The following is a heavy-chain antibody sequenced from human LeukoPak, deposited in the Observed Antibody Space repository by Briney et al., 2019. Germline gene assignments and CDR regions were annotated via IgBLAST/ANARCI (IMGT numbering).Heavy chain of an antibody. V-gene: IGHV4-39*01. D-gene: IGHD2-2*01. J-gene: IGHJ5*02. CDR3: ARRVPGRSGNWFDP. Sequence: PSETLSLTCTVSGGSISNNDHFWGWIRQPPGKGLEWIGSTNYGGSTHDNPSLKSRVTISVDTSKNQVSLKLSSVTAADTAVYYCARRVPGRSGNWFDPWGQGTLVTVSS. CDR2: TNYGGST. CDR1: GGSISNNDHF.